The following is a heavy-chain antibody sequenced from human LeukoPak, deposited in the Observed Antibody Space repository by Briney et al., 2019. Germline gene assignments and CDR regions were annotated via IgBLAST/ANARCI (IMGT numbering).Heavy chain of an antibody. V-gene: IGHV1-46*01. CDR3: ASGAYCGGDCYHFDY. Sequence: ASVKVSCKASGYTFTSYGISWVRQAPGQGLEWMGIINPSGGSTSYAQKFQGRVTMTRDMSTSTVYMELSSLRSEDTAVYYCASGAYCGGDCYHFDYWGQGTLVTVSS. CDR1: GYTFTSYG. D-gene: IGHD2-21*02. J-gene: IGHJ4*02. CDR2: INPSGGST.